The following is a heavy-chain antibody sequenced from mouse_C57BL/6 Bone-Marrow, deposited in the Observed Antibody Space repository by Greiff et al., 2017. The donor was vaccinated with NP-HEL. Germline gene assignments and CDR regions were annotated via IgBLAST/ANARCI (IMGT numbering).Heavy chain of an antibody. J-gene: IGHJ3*01. V-gene: IGHV5-6*01. Sequence: VHVKQSGGDLVKPGGSLKLSCAASGFTFSSYGMSWVRQTPDKRLEWVATISSGGSYTYYPDSVKGRFTISRDNAKNTLYLQMSSLKSEDTAMYYCARTGTWFAYWGQGTLVTVSA. D-gene: IGHD4-1*01. CDR1: GFTFSSYG. CDR3: ARTGTWFAY. CDR2: ISSGGSYT.